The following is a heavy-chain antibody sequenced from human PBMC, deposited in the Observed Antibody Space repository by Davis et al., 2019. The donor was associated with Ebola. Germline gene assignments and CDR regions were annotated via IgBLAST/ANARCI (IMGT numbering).Heavy chain of an antibody. CDR1: GFTFDDYA. V-gene: IGHV3-9*01. J-gene: IGHJ6*02. CDR2: ISWNSGSI. D-gene: IGHD2-15*01. Sequence: SLKISCAASGFTFDDYAMHWVRQAPGKGLEWVSGISWNSGSIGYADSVKGRFTISRHNSKNTLYLQMNSLRAEDTAVYYCARDRGTQGGTLYYYYGMDVWGQGTTGTVSS. CDR3: ARDRGTQGGTLYYYYGMDV.